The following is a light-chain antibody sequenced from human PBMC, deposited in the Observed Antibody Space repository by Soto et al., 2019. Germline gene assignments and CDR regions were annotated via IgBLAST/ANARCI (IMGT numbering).Light chain of an antibody. CDR3: QQYGSSPPIT. Sequence: EIVLTQSPGTLSLSPGERATLSCSASQSVSSTYLAWYQQKPGQAPRPLIYGASSRATGIPDRFSGSGSGTDFTLTISRLEPEDFAVYYCQQYGSSPPITFGQGTRLEI. V-gene: IGKV3-20*01. CDR1: QSVSSTY. J-gene: IGKJ5*01. CDR2: GAS.